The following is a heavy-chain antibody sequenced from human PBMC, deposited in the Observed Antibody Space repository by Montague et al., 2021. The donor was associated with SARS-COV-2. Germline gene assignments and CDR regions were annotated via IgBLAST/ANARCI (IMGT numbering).Heavy chain of an antibody. CDR3: AREGGNLAAITIFGVVINGYYFDF. CDR1: GGSISSSSYY. CDR2: IYYSGSA. J-gene: IGHJ4*02. Sequence: SETLSLTCTVSGGSISSSSYYWGWIRQPPGEGLEWIGSIYYSGSAYYNPSLKSRVTISVDTSKNQFSLKLSSVTAADTAVYYCAREGGNLAAITIFGVVINGYYFDFWGQGTLVTVSS. V-gene: IGHV4-39*02. D-gene: IGHD3-3*01.